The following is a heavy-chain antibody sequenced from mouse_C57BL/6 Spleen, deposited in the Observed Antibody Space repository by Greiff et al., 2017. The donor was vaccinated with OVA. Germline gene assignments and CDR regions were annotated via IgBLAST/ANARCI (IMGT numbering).Heavy chain of an antibody. J-gene: IGHJ3*01. CDR1: GFTFSDYG. V-gene: IGHV5-17*01. Sequence: EVMLVESGGGLVKPGGSLKLSCAASGFTFSDYGMHWVRQAPEKGLEWVAYISSGSSTIYYADTVKGRFTISRDNAKNTLFLQMTSLRSEDTAMYYCARTPGQLRLPWFAYWGQGTLVTVSA. CDR2: ISSGSSTI. D-gene: IGHD3-2*02. CDR3: ARTPGQLRLPWFAY.